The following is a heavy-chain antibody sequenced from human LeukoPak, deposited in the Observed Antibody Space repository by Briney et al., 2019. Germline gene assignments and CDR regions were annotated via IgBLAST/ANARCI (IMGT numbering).Heavy chain of an antibody. Sequence: PGGSLRLSCAASGFTFSSYGMHWVRQAPGKGLEWVAVIWYDGSNKYYADSVKGRFTISGDNSKNTLYLQMNSLRAEDTAVYYCAKNLYYYYYYMDVWGKGTTVTVSS. CDR1: GFTFSSYG. J-gene: IGHJ6*03. CDR2: IWYDGSNK. V-gene: IGHV3-33*06. CDR3: AKNLYYYYYYMDV.